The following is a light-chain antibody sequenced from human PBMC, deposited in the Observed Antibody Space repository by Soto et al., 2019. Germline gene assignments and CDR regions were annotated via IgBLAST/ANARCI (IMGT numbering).Light chain of an antibody. Sequence: QSALTQPPSASGSPGQSVTISCTGTSSDVGGYNYVSWYQQYPGKAPKLMIYEVTKRPSGAPDRFSGSKSGNTASLTVSGLQAEDEADYYCSSYAGSNNLVFGGGTKVTVL. J-gene: IGLJ2*01. CDR1: SSDVGGYNY. CDR3: SSYAGSNNLV. CDR2: EVT. V-gene: IGLV2-8*01.